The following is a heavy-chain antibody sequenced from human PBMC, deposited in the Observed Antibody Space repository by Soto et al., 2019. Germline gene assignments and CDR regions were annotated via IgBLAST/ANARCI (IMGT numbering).Heavy chain of an antibody. CDR2: IYYTGST. J-gene: IGHJ6*02. V-gene: IGHV4-59*01. CDR1: GGSISSYY. CDR3: ARTWSRYHLHSYGMDV. Sequence: SETLSLTCSPSGGSISSYYLSWIRQPPGKGLEWIGYIYYTGSTNYNPSLKSRVTMSVDTSKNQFSLKLSSVAAADTAVYYCARTWSRYHLHSYGMDVWGQGTTVTVSS. D-gene: IGHD3-3*01.